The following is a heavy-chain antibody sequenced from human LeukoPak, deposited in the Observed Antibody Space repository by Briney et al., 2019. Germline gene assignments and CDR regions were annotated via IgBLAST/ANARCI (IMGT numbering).Heavy chain of an antibody. V-gene: IGHV1-46*01. CDR3: ARGTANFWSGYSSHFDY. D-gene: IGHD3-3*01. J-gene: IGHJ4*02. CDR2: INPSGGST. Sequence: SVTVSCKASGYTFTSYYMHWVRQAPGQGLEWMGIINPSGGSTSYAQKFQGRVTMTRDTSTSTVYMEVSSLRSEDTAVYYCARGTANFWSGYSSHFDYWGQGTLVTVSS. CDR1: GYTFTSYY.